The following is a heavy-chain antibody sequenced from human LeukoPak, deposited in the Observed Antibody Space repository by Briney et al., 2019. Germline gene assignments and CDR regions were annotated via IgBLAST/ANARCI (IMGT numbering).Heavy chain of an antibody. J-gene: IGHJ6*03. V-gene: IGHV3-23*01. CDR1: GFTFSSYA. Sequence: GGSLRLSCAASGFTFSSYAMSWVRQAPGKGLEWVSAISGSGGSTYYADSAKGRFTISRDNSKNTLYLQMNSLRAEDTAVYYCAKSKWSGSLYYYYMDVWGKGTTVTVSS. CDR3: AKSKWSGSLYYYYMDV. CDR2: ISGSGGST. D-gene: IGHD3-3*01.